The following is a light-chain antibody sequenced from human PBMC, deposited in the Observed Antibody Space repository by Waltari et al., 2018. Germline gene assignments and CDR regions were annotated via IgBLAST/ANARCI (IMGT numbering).Light chain of an antibody. CDR2: AAS. V-gene: IGKV1-39*01. CDR3: HQSYEAPQT. CDR1: QSISTA. J-gene: IGKJ4*01. Sequence: DIQMTQSPSSLSASVGDRVTITCRASQSISTALSWYLQKPGKAPKLLIYAASLLQDGVPSRFRGSGSGTDFTLTISNLQPEDFATYFCHQSYEAPQTFGGGTRLEIK.